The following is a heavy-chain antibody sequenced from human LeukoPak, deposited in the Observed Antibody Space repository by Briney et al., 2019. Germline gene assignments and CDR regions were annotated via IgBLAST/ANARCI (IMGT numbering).Heavy chain of an antibody. V-gene: IGHV3-21*06. CDR2: INSGGSTT. Sequence: GGSLGLSCAACGFAFSTYTMNWARQAPGKGLQWVASINSGGSTTHYADSVKGRFTISRDNAQNVLYLQMSGLRADDAAVYYCLRGDSRDFWGQGTLVTVSS. CDR1: GFAFSTYT. J-gene: IGHJ4*02. D-gene: IGHD3-22*01. CDR3: LRGDSRDF.